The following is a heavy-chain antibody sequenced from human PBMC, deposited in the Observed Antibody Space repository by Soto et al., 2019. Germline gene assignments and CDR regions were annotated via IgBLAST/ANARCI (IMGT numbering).Heavy chain of an antibody. Sequence: EVQLLESGGGLVQPGGSLRLSCAASGFTFSSYAMSWVRQAPGKGLEWVSSISTSGGSTYYADSVKGRFTISRDNSNNSLYLQMNSLRAEATAVYYCSLSDRYYGMDVWGRGTTVTVSS. CDR2: ISTSGGST. CDR3: SLSDRYYGMDV. J-gene: IGHJ6*02. CDR1: GFTFSSYA. V-gene: IGHV3-23*01.